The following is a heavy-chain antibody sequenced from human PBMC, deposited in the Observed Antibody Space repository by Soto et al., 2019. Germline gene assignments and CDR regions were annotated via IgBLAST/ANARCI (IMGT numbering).Heavy chain of an antibody. CDR3: AGSNFWAGLYYYMDV. Sequence: SETLSLTCXVSXGXISSXXWSXXXQPPGKGLEWIGYIYYSGTTTYNPSLKSRVTISVDTSKNQFSLKLSSVTAADTAVYYCAGSNFWAGLYYYMDVWGKGTTVTVSS. CDR1: XGXISSXX. D-gene: IGHD4-4*01. V-gene: IGHV4-59*01. J-gene: IGHJ6*03. CDR2: IYYSGTT.